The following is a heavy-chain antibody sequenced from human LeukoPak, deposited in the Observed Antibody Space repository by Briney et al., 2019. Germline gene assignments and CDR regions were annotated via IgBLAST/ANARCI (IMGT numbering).Heavy chain of an antibody. D-gene: IGHD6-13*01. CDR1: GGSFSGYY. J-gene: IGHJ4*02. V-gene: IGHV4-34*01. CDR3: ARDRRKSAAAGTLPLDY. CDR2: INHSGST. Sequence: SETLSLTCAVYGGSFSGYYWSWIRQPPGKGLEWIGEINHSGSTNYNPSLKSRVTISVDTSKNQFSLKLSSVTAADTAVYYCARDRRKSAAAGTLPLDYWGQGTLVTVSS.